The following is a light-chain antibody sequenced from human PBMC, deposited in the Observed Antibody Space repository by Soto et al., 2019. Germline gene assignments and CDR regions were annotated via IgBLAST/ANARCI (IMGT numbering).Light chain of an antibody. CDR2: FVT. Sequence: QSALTQPRSVSGSPGQSVTISCTGTGSDVGAYNYVSWYQQYPGIAPKLIIYFVTKRPSGVPDRFSGSKSGNTASLTISGLQAEDEGDFYCCSWGGTSVFGTGTKLTVL. V-gene: IGLV2-11*01. CDR1: GSDVGAYNY. CDR3: CSWGGTSV. J-gene: IGLJ1*01.